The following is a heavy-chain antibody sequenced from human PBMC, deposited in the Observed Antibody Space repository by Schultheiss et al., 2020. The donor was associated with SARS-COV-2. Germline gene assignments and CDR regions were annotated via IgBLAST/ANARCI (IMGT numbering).Heavy chain of an antibody. CDR2: IYYSGST. D-gene: IGHD4-17*01. J-gene: IGHJ6*03. CDR1: GGSISSYY. V-gene: IGHV4-59*12. CDR3: ARDYGASPTYYMDV. Sequence: SETLSLTCTVSGGSISSYYWSWIRQPAGKGLEWIGYIYYSGSTNYNPSLKSRVTISVDTSKNQFSLKLSSVTAADTAVYYCARDYGASPTYYMDVWGKGTTVTVSS.